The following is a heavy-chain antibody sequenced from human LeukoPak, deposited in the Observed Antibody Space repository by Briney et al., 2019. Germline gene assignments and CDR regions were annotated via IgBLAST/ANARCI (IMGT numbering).Heavy chain of an antibody. V-gene: IGHV4-39*07. D-gene: IGHD3-22*01. Sequence: SETLSLTCTVSGGSISSSSYYWGWIRQPPGKGLEWIGSIYYSGSTYYNPSLKSRVTISVDTSKNQFSLKLSSVTAADTVVYYCAREPLGMIVFGAFDPWGQGTLVTVSS. J-gene: IGHJ5*02. CDR2: IYYSGST. CDR1: GGSISSSSYY. CDR3: AREPLGMIVFGAFDP.